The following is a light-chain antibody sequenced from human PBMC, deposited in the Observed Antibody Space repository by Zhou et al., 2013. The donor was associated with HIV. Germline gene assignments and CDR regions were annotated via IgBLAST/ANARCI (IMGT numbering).Light chain of an antibody. CDR1: QDISSY. V-gene: IGKV1-9*01. Sequence: DIQLTQSPSFLSASVGDRVTITCRASQDISSYLAWYQQKPGKAPRLLIYAASTLQSGVPSRFSGSGSGTEFTLTISSLQPEDLATYYCLQHSSYPWTFGHGTKVEIK. CDR2: AAS. CDR3: LQHSSYPWT. J-gene: IGKJ1*01.